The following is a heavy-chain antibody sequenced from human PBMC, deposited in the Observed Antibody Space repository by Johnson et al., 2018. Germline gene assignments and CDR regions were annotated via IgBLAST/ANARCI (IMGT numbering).Heavy chain of an antibody. Sequence: VQLVQSGGGLVKPGGSLRLSCVGSGFSFSGYSMDWVRQAPGKGLEWVSSISGSSNYIYYADSVKGRITISRDNAKNSLYLQMNSLRAEDTAVYYCARDIAARRLDYWGQGTLVTVSS. CDR1: GFSFSGYS. CDR2: ISGSSNYI. D-gene: IGHD6-6*01. CDR3: ARDIAARRLDY. J-gene: IGHJ4*02. V-gene: IGHV3-21*01.